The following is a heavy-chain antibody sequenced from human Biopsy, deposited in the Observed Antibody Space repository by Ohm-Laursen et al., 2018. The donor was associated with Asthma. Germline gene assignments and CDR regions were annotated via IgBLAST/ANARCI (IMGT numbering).Heavy chain of an antibody. D-gene: IGHD3-22*01. CDR3: ARMITMIQAANYYSYAMDV. V-gene: IGHV4-30-2*01. J-gene: IGHJ6*02. CDR1: GDSINSGGFS. CDR2: LFFSGAT. Sequence: TLSLTCAVSGDSINSGGFSWKRVPQPPGKGLEWVSHLFFSGATHYNPSLKSRVTISVDRSKRQFSLKVNSVTAADTAVYYCARMITMIQAANYYSYAMDVWGQGTTVTVSS.